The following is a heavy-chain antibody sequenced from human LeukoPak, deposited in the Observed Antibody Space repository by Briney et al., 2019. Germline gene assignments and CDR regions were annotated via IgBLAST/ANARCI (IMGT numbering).Heavy chain of an antibody. J-gene: IGHJ4*02. Sequence: GGSPRLSCAASGFTFSNAWMSWVRQAPGKGLEWVGRIKSKTDGGTTDYAAPVKGRFTISRDDSKNTLYLQMNSLKTEDTAVYYCTTLGNGGGDEPPDDYWGQGTLVTVSS. CDR3: TTLGNGGGDEPPDDY. CDR2: IKSKTDGGTT. D-gene: IGHD2-21*02. CDR1: GFTFSNAW. V-gene: IGHV3-15*01.